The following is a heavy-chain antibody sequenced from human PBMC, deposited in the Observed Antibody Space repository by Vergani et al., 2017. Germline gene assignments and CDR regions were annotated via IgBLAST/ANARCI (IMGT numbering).Heavy chain of an antibody. V-gene: IGHV4-34*01. CDR1: GGSFSGYY. CDR3: ARTCYGDYNNYYYYMDV. CDR2: INHSGST. J-gene: IGHJ6*03. Sequence: QVQLQQWGAGLLKPSETLSLTCAVYGGSFSGYYWSWIRPPPGKGLEWIGEINHSGSTNYHPSLKSRVTISVDTSKNQFSLKLSSVTAADTAVYYCARTCYGDYNNYYYYMDVWGKGTTVTVSS. D-gene: IGHD4-17*01.